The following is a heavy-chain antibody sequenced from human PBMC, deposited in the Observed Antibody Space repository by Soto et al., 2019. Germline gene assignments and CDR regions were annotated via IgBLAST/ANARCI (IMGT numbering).Heavy chain of an antibody. CDR2: ISAAGDP. J-gene: IGHJ6*02. V-gene: IGHV3-13*05. CDR1: GFTFRNYD. CDR3: ARTDRDFYGLDV. Sequence: EVQLVESGGGLVQPGGSLRLSCEASGFTFRNYDMHWVRQGTGKGLEWVSGISAAGDPDYADSVEGRFTISRENAQKSFFLQIDSLRGGDTAVYYCARTDRDFYGLDVWGQGTTVIVSS.